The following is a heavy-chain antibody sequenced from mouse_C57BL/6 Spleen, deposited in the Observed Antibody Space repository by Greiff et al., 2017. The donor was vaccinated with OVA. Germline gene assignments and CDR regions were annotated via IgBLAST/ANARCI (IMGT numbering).Heavy chain of an antibody. CDR2: IDPNSGGT. CDR3: ARGDYYGSIYRCFDV. Sequence: QVQLQQPGAELVKPGASVTLSCKASGYTFTSYWMYWVKQRPGRGLEWIGRIDPNSGGTKYNEKFKSKVTLTVDKPSSTANMLLSSLTSEDSAVYYCARGDYYGSIYRCFDVWGTGTTVTVSS. V-gene: IGHV1-72*01. CDR1: GYTFTSYW. J-gene: IGHJ1*03. D-gene: IGHD1-1*01.